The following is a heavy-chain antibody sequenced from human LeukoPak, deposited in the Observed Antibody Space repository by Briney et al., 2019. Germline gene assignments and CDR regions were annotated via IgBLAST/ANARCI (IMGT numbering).Heavy chain of an antibody. CDR2: ITGSGSGT. CDR3: AREPPAFNYYDSGGPRGVYFDY. Sequence: GGSLRLSCAASGFTFSSYGMSWVRQAPGKGLEWVSGITGSGSGTYYADSVKGQFTISRDNAKNTLYLQMNSLRAEDTAVYYCAREPPAFNYYDSGGPRGVYFDYWGQGTLVTVSS. D-gene: IGHD3-22*01. J-gene: IGHJ4*02. CDR1: GFTFSSYG. V-gene: IGHV3-23*01.